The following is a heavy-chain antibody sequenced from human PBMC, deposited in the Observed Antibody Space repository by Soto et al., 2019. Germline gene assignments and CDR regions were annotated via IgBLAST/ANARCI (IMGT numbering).Heavy chain of an antibody. D-gene: IGHD1-1*01. J-gene: IGHJ4*01. V-gene: IGHV3-15*01. CDR2: MKKKTDGGTT. CDR3: TPRLNNGETVDRDY. CDR1: GFAFSNAW. Sequence: GGSLRLSCAASGFAFSNAWMSWVRQAPGKGLEWVGRMKKKTDGGTTYYAAPVKGRFAISRDDVKSTLYLQMNSLKTEDTAVYYCTPRLNNGETVDRDYWGQGTRVTVYS.